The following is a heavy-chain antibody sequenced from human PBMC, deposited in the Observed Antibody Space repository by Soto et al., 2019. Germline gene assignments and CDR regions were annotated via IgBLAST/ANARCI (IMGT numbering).Heavy chain of an antibody. D-gene: IGHD5-12*01. CDR1: GGSISRSAYY. V-gene: IGHV4-31*03. CDR2: IYSSGST. Sequence: QVQLQESGPGLVKPSQTLSLTCTVSGGSISRSAYYWSWIRQHPGKRLEWIGYIYSSGSTYYNPSLKRRVTMSVDTSKHQFSLNLNSVTAADTSVYYCAGIVATNFDYWGQGTLVTVSS. CDR3: AGIVATNFDY. J-gene: IGHJ4*02.